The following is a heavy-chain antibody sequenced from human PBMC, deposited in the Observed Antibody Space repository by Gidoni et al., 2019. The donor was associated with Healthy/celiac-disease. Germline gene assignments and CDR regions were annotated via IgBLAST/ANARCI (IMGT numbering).Heavy chain of an antibody. CDR1: GFTFSSYS. Sequence: EVQLVESGGGLVQPGGSLRLSCAASGFTFSSYSMNWVRQAPGKGLEWVSYISSSSSTIYYADSVKGRFTISRDNAKNSLYLQMNSLRDEDTAVYYCAREPDYGDYVGAFDIWGQGTMVTVSS. CDR3: AREPDYGDYVGAFDI. CDR2: ISSSSSTI. D-gene: IGHD4-17*01. V-gene: IGHV3-48*02. J-gene: IGHJ3*02.